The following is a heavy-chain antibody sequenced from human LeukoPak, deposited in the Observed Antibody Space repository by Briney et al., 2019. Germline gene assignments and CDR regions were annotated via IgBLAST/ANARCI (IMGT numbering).Heavy chain of an antibody. D-gene: IGHD3-22*01. V-gene: IGHV4-59*01. J-gene: IGHJ4*02. Sequence: PSETLSLTCTVSGGSISSYYWSWIRQPPGKGLEWIGYIYYSGSTNYNPSLKSRVTISVDTSKNQFPLKLSSVTAADTAVYYCARVSPYYYDSSGYYDYWGQGTLVTVSS. CDR3: ARVSPYYYDSSGYYDY. CDR2: IYYSGST. CDR1: GGSISSYY.